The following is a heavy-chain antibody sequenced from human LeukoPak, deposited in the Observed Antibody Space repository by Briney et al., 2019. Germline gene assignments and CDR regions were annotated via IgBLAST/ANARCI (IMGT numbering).Heavy chain of an antibody. Sequence: GRSLRLSCAASGFTFDDYAMHWVRQAPGKGLEWVSGISWNTGSIGYADPVKGRFTISRDNARNSLYLQMNSLRPEDTALYYCAKDIVPYNWNDEDAFDIWGQGTMVTVSS. CDR3: AKDIVPYNWNDEDAFDI. V-gene: IGHV3-9*01. D-gene: IGHD1-20*01. CDR2: ISWNTGSI. CDR1: GFTFDDYA. J-gene: IGHJ3*02.